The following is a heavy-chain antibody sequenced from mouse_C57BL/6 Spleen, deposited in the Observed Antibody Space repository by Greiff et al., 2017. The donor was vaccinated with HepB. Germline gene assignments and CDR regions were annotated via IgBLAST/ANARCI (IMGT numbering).Heavy chain of an antibody. J-gene: IGHJ3*01. D-gene: IGHD1-1*01. V-gene: IGHV1-19*01. CDR3: ARQNGSSYGAY. CDR1: GYTFTDYY. CDR2: INPYNGGT. Sequence: VQLKQSGPVLVKPGASVKMSCKASGYTFTDYYMNWVKQSHGKSLEWIGVINPYNGGTSYNQKFKGKATLTVDKSSSTAYMELNSLTSEDSAVYYCARQNGSSYGAYWGQGTLVTVSA.